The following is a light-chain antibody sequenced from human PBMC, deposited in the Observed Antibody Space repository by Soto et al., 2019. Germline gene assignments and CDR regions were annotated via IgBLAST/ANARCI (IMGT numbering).Light chain of an antibody. CDR1: QSNSSY. V-gene: IGKV1-39*01. CDR3: QQSYSTTQP. J-gene: IGKJ1*01. CDR2: AAS. Sequence: DIQMTQSPSSLSASVRDRVTITCRASQSNSSYLNWYQQKPDKDPKLLIYAASSLQSGVPSRFSGSGSGTDFTLTSSSLQPEAFATYYCQQSYSTTQPFGQ.